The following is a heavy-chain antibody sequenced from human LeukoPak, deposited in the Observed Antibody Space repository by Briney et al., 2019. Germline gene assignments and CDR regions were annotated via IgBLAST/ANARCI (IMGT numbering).Heavy chain of an antibody. CDR1: GFTFSSYG. CDR3: ARGQENYGYTFDY. Sequence: PGGSLRLSCAASGFTFSSYGMTWVRQAPGKGLEWVSYISSSSSTIYYADSVKGRFTISRDNAKNSLYLQLNSLRAEDTAVYYCARGQENYGYTFDYWGQGTLVTVSS. V-gene: IGHV3-48*01. J-gene: IGHJ4*02. D-gene: IGHD1-7*01. CDR2: ISSSSSTI.